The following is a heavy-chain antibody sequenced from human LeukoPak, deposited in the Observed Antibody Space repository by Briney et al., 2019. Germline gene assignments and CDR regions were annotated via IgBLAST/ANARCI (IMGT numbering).Heavy chain of an antibody. J-gene: IGHJ5*02. CDR3: ARGIAASGGFDP. D-gene: IGHD6-13*01. V-gene: IGHV1-69*01. CDR1: GGTFSSYA. CDR2: IIPIFGTA. Sequence: SVTLSCKASGGTFSSYAISWVRQAPGQGLEWMGGIIPIFGTANYAQKLQGRVTITADESTSTAYMELSSLRSEDTAVYYCARGIAASGGFDPWGQGTLVTVSS.